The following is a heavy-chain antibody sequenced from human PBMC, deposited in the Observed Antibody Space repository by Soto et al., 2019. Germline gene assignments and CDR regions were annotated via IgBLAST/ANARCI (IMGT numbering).Heavy chain of an antibody. CDR1: GFTFSSYA. J-gene: IGHJ4*02. CDR3: AKTPRYYDILTGYELYY. CDR2: ISGSGGST. Sequence: HPGGSLRLSCAASGFTFSSYAMSWVRQAPGKGLEWVSAISGSGGSTYYADSVKGRFTISRDNSKNTLYLQMNSLRAEDTAVYYCAKTPRYYDILTGYELYYWGQGTLVTVSS. D-gene: IGHD3-9*01. V-gene: IGHV3-23*01.